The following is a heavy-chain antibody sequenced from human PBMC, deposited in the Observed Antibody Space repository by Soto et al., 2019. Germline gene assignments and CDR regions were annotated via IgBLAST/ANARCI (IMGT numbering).Heavy chain of an antibody. CDR3: AKEPVGPDWYFDL. Sequence: DVQVLESGGGLVQPGGSLRLSCAASGFTFRSYAMSWVRQAPGKGLEWVSGISGSGISTHYADSVKGRFTVSRDNSKNTLYLQINSLRAEDTAVYNCAKEPVGPDWYFDLWGRGTLVTVSS. V-gene: IGHV3-23*01. CDR1: GFTFRSYA. CDR2: ISGSGIST. J-gene: IGHJ2*01.